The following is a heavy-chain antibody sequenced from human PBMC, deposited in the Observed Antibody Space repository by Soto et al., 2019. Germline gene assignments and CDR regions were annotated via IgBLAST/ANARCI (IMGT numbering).Heavy chain of an antibody. V-gene: IGHV4-39*07. J-gene: IGHJ4*02. CDR3: ASMRGGYDTSGYDY. CDR1: GGTISSSSYY. D-gene: IGHD3-22*01. CDR2: IYCSGST. Sequence: PSETPSLTCPVPGGTISSSSYYWGRLRQHPGKGLGWIGSIYCSGSTYYSPSLRSRVTISVDRCKNEFCPKLSSVTAADTAVYYCASMRGGYDTSGYDYWGQGTLVTVS.